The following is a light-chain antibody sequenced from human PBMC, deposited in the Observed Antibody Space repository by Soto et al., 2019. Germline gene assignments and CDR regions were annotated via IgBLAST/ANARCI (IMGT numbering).Light chain of an antibody. CDR3: TSYVGNDTWV. V-gene: IGLV2-8*01. CDR1: SSDVGAYKY. CDR2: DVN. Sequence: QSALTQPPSASGSPGQSVTISCTGTSSDVGAYKYVSWYQQYPGKAPKLMIYDVNKRPSGVPDRFSGSKSGNTASLTVSGLQAEDEADYYCTSYVGNDTWVFGGGTKLTVL. J-gene: IGLJ3*02.